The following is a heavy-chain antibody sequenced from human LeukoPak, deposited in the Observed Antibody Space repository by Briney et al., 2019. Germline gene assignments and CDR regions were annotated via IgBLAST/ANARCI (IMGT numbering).Heavy chain of an antibody. J-gene: IGHJ4*02. Sequence: GGSPRLSCVSSEFTFSSYAMHWVRQAPGKGLEWVAFIWYDGSNKDYTDSVKGRFTISRDNAKNRLHLQMNSLRAEDTAVYYCAKDYRGYYDSSAWDYWGQGTLVTVSS. CDR2: IWYDGSNK. D-gene: IGHD3-22*01. V-gene: IGHV3-30*02. CDR1: EFTFSSYA. CDR3: AKDYRGYYDSSAWDY.